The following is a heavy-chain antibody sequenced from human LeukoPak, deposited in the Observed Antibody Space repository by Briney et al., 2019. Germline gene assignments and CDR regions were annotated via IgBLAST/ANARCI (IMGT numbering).Heavy chain of an antibody. D-gene: IGHD2-2*01. CDR1: GYTLTGYY. J-gene: IGHJ5*02. CDR2: INSNSGGT. Sequence: ASVKVSCKASGYTLTGYYMHWVRQAPGQGLEWMGWINSNSGGTNYAQKFQGRATMTRDTSVSTAYMELSRLRSDDTAVYFCARYYCSSTSCAIDPWGQGTLVTVSS. V-gene: IGHV1-2*02. CDR3: ARYYCSSTSCAIDP.